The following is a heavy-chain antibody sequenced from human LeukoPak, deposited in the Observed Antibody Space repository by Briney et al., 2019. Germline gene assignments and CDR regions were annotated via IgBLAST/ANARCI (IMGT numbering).Heavy chain of an antibody. CDR2: ISSSSSYI. CDR1: GFTFSNYW. Sequence: RTGGSLRLSCIASGFTFSNYWMNWVRQAPGKGLEWVSSISSSSSYIYYADSVKGRFTISRDNAKNSLYLQMNSLRAEDTAVYYCARDKGYEGHGAFDIWGQGTMVTVSS. D-gene: IGHD6-13*01. V-gene: IGHV3-21*01. J-gene: IGHJ3*02. CDR3: ARDKGYEGHGAFDI.